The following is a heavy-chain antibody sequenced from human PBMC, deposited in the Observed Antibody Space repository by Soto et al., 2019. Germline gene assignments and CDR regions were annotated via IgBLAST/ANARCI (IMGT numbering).Heavy chain of an antibody. V-gene: IGHV4-31*03. CDR3: ARDNVLMVYAIDY. Sequence: SETLSLTCTVSGGSISSGGYYWSWIRQHPGKGLEWIGYIYYSGSTYYNPSLKSRVTISVDTSKNQLSLKLSSVTAADTAVYYCARDNVLMVYAIDYWGQGTLVTVSS. CDR1: GGSISSGGYY. CDR2: IYYSGST. J-gene: IGHJ4*02. D-gene: IGHD2-8*01.